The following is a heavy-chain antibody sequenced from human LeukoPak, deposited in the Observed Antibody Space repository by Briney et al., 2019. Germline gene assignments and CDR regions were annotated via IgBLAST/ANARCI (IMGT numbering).Heavy chain of an antibody. CDR2: ISGSGGST. CDR1: RFTFSSYA. CDR3: ASTARDYDILTGEFDY. V-gene: IGHV3-23*01. D-gene: IGHD3-9*01. J-gene: IGHJ4*02. Sequence: GGSLRLSCAASRFTFSSYAMSWVRQAPGKGLEWVSAISGSGGSTYYADSVKGRFTISRDNSKNTLYLQMYSLRAEDTALYYCASTARDYDILTGEFDYWGQGTLVTVSS.